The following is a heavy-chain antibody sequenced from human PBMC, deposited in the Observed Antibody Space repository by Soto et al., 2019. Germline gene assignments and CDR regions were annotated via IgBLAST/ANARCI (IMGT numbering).Heavy chain of an antibody. CDR2: IKSRTDRGTI. CDR3: TTDTMVEGVTSYYYAMDV. Sequence: EVQLVESGGGLVEPGGSLRLSCAASGFSLTNAWMNWVRQSPGKGLEWVGRIKSRTDRGTIDYAAPVKGTFSISRDDSGNMLFLQMNSLKAEDTAVYYCTTDTMVEGVTSYYYAMDVWGQGTTVTVSS. CDR1: GFSLTNAW. J-gene: IGHJ6*02. V-gene: IGHV3-15*07. D-gene: IGHD2-15*01.